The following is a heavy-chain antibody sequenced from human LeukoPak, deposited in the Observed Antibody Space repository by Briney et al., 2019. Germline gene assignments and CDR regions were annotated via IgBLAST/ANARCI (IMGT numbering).Heavy chain of an antibody. J-gene: IGHJ4*02. D-gene: IGHD3-3*01. CDR2: IYTSGST. Sequence: SXXLSLTCTVSGGSISSYYWSWIRQPAGKGMEWIGRIYTSGSTNYNPSLKRRVTISVDTSKNQFSLKLSPVTAADTAVYYCASRKTVLRFLEGHYFDYWGQGTLVTVSS. V-gene: IGHV4-4*07. CDR1: GGSISSYY. CDR3: ASRKTVLRFLEGHYFDY.